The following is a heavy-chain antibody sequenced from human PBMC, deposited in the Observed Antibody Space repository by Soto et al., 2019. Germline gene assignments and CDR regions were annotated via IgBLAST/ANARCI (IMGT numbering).Heavy chain of an antibody. D-gene: IGHD6-19*01. CDR1: GGAISGSNW. Sequence: VQLQESGPGLVKPSGTLSLTCAVPGGAISGSNWWSWVRQPTGKGLEWIAEIKHSGSTNYNPSLKGRVTLSVDRSKNRFSLSLSSVTAADTAVYYCARGPSSGWYFEYWGQGTLVTVS. J-gene: IGHJ4*02. V-gene: IGHV4-4*02. CDR3: ARGPSSGWYFEY. CDR2: IKHSGST.